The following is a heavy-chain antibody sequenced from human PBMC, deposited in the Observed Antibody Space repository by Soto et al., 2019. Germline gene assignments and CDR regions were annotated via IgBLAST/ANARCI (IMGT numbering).Heavy chain of an antibody. CDR3: ARGGGSSWLSSASYNWFDP. Sequence: GSVRLSCAASGFTFSIYCMHWGLQAPWKGLVWVSRINSDGSSTSYADSVKGRFTISRDNAKNTLYLQMNSLRAEDTAVYYCARGGGSSWLSSASYNWFDPWGQGTLVTVSS. J-gene: IGHJ5*02. CDR2: INSDGSST. D-gene: IGHD6-13*01. CDR1: GFTFSIYC. V-gene: IGHV3-74*01.